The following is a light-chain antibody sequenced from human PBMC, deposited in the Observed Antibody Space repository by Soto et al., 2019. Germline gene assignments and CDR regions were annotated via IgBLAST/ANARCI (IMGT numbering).Light chain of an antibody. CDR1: GSNIGAGYD. Sequence: QSVLTQPPSVSGAPGQRVTLSCTGSGSNIGAGYDVHWYQQLPGTAPRLLIYANSDRPSGVPDRFSGSKSGTSASLAITGLQAEDEADYYCQSYDNSLSGDVVFGGGTKLTVL. J-gene: IGLJ2*01. V-gene: IGLV1-40*01. CDR3: QSYDNSLSGDVV. CDR2: ANS.